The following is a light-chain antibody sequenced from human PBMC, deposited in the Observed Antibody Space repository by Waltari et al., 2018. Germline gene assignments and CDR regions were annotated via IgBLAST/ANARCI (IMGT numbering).Light chain of an antibody. CDR2: DVR. J-gene: IGLJ3*02. CDR3: TSYTTTNTWV. V-gene: IGLV2-14*03. Sequence: QSALTQPASVSGSPGQSITISCTGTSGDVGAYNFVSWYQQHSGKAPRLMIYDVRKRPSVVSNRISGSKSGNTASLTISGLQAEDEADYYCTSYTTTNTWVFGGGTKLTVL. CDR1: SGDVGAYNF.